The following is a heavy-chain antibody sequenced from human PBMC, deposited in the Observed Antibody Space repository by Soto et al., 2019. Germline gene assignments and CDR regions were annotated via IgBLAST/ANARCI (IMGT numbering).Heavy chain of an antibody. CDR2: IIPISGTA. D-gene: IGHD3-22*01. CDR1: GGTFSSYA. CDR3: ARVPAHYYDSSGYYPNWFDP. J-gene: IGHJ5*02. V-gene: IGHV1-69*06. Sequence: QVQLVQSGAEVKKPGSSVKVSCKASGGTFSSYAISWVRQAPGQGLEWMGGIIPISGTANYAQKFQGRVTITADKSTSTAYMGLSSLRSEDTAVYYCARVPAHYYDSSGYYPNWFDPWGQGTLVTVSS.